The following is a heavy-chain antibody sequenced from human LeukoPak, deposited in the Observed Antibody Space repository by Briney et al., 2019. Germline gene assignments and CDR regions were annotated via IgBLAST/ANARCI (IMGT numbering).Heavy chain of an antibody. CDR2: INHSGST. CDR3: ARVPENYYDSSGYPYYFDY. D-gene: IGHD3-22*01. J-gene: IGHJ4*02. Sequence: SETLSLTCAVYGGSFSGYYWSWIRQPPGKGLEWIGEINHSGSTNYNPSLKRRVTISVDTSKNQFSLKLSSVTAADTAVYYCARVPENYYDSSGYPYYFDYWGQGTLVTVSS. V-gene: IGHV4-34*01. CDR1: GGSFSGYY.